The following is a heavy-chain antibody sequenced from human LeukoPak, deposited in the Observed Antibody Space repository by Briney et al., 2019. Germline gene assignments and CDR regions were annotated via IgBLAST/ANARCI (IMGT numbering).Heavy chain of an antibody. D-gene: IGHD3-16*02. V-gene: IGHV3-21*01. Sequence: PGGSLRLSCAASGFTFSSYSMNWARQAPGKGLEWVSSISSSSSYIYYADSVKGRFTISRDNAKNSLYLQMNSLRAEDTAVYYCAPIYDYVWGSYRPAYWGQGTLVTVSS. CDR1: GFTFSSYS. CDR2: ISSSSSYI. CDR3: APIYDYVWGSYRPAY. J-gene: IGHJ4*02.